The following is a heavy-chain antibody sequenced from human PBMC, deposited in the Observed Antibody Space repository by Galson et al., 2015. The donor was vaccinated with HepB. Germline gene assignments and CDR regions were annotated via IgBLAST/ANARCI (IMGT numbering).Heavy chain of an antibody. V-gene: IGHV3-74*01. CDR3: ARTRGAAAGIFDN. D-gene: IGHD6-13*01. CDR2: INSDGTYI. J-gene: IGHJ4*02. CDR1: GFTFSSYW. Sequence: SLRLSCAASGFTFSSYWMHWVRQAPGKGLVWVSRINSDGTYITYADPVKGRFTISRDNAKNTLYLQMNSPRAEDTALYYCARTRGAAAGIFDNWGQGSLVTVSS.